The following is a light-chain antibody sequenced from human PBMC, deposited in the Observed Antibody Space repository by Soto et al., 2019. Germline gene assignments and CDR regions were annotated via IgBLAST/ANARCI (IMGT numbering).Light chain of an antibody. CDR1: QSVSSSY. CDR2: GAS. V-gene: IGKV3-20*01. J-gene: IGKJ1*01. Sequence: EIVMTQSPATLSVSPGERATLSCRASQSVSSSYLAWYQQKSGQAPRLLIYGASNRATGIPDRFSGSGSGTDFTLTISRLEPEDFAVYYCQQYGRSSWTFGQGTKV. CDR3: QQYGRSSWT.